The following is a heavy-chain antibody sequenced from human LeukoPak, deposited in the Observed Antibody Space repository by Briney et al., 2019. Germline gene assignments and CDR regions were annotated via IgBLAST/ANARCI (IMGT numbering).Heavy chain of an antibody. D-gene: IGHD1-1*01. J-gene: IGHJ4*02. CDR1: GGSFSGYY. V-gene: IGHV4-34*01. Sequence: SETLSLTCAVYGGSFSGYYWSWIRQPPGKGLEWIGEINHSGSTNYNPSLKSRVTISVDTSKNQFSLKPSSVTAADTAVYYCARPKGDFFGGTTGTYFDYWGQGTLVTVSS. CDR2: INHSGST. CDR3: ARPKGDFFGGTTGTYFDY.